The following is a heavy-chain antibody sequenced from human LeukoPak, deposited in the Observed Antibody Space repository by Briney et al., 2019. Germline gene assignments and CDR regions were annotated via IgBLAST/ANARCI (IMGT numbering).Heavy chain of an antibody. CDR1: GFTFSRFW. CDR2: IKGDGSEK. J-gene: IGHJ4*02. V-gene: IGHV3-7*03. Sequence: GGSLRLSCAASGFTFSRFWMTWVRQAPGKGLEWVANIKGDGSEKYYVDSVGGRFNISRDNAKNSLYLQMNSLRAEDTAVYYCANDYFSGSSHRTPLSYWGQGTLVTVSS. D-gene: IGHD1-26*01. CDR3: ANDYFSGSSHRTPLSY.